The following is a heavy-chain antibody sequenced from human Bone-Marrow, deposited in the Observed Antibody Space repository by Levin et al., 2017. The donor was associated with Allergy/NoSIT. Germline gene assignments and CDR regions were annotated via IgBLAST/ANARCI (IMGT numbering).Heavy chain of an antibody. Sequence: GGSLRLSCAASGFTFSSYEMNWVRQAPGKGLEWLSYISGSGSTIYYAGSVKGRFTVSRDNAANSLYLQMNNLKDEDTAVYYCASPKSRGSYSFDLWGRGTLVTVSS. CDR2: ISGSGSTI. V-gene: IGHV3-48*03. D-gene: IGHD1-26*01. CDR1: GFTFSSYE. J-gene: IGHJ2*01. CDR3: ASPKSRGSYSFDL.